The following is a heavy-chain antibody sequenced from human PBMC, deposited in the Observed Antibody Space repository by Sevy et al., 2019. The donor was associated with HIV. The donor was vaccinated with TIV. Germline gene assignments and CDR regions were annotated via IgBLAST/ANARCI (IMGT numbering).Heavy chain of an antibody. Sequence: GWSLRLSCVESGLTFSSDSMNWVRQAPGKGLEWLAYISSSSRTIYYADSVEGRFTISRDNDKKSVFLQMNNLRDEDSATYYCARDVDTPFVRSFDSWGQGTLVTVSS. V-gene: IGHV3-48*02. CDR2: ISSSSRTI. CDR3: ARDVDTPFVRSFDS. D-gene: IGHD5-18*01. CDR1: GLTFSSDS. J-gene: IGHJ4*02.